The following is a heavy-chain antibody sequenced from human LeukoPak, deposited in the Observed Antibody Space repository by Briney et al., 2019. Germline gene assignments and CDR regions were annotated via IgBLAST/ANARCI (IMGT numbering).Heavy chain of an antibody. Sequence: PSQTLSLTCAISGDSVSSNRASWTWIRQSPSRGLEWLGSTYYRSKWYNDHAVSLQSRIRINPDTSKNQFSLQLNSVTPEDTAVYYCSRSDGASDFDYWGEGTLVSVSS. CDR2: TYYRSKWYN. J-gene: IGHJ4*02. CDR1: GDSVSSNRAS. D-gene: IGHD5-24*01. V-gene: IGHV6-1*01. CDR3: SRSDGASDFDY.